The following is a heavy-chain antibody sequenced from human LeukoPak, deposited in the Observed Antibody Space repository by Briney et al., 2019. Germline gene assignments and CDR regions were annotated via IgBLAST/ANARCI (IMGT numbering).Heavy chain of an antibody. CDR1: GGTFSSYA. D-gene: IGHD6-19*01. CDR3: ARRQDSSGFYSSGWYDWFDP. Sequence: SVQVSCKASGGTFSSYAISWVRQAPRQGLEWMGGIIPIFGTANYAQKFQGRVTITADESTSTAYMELSSLRSEDTAVYYCARRQDSSGFYSSGWYDWFDPWGQGTLVTVSS. CDR2: IIPIFGTA. J-gene: IGHJ5*02. V-gene: IGHV1-69*13.